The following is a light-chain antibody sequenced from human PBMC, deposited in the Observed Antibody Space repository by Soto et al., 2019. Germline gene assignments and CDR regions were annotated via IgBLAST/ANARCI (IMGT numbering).Light chain of an antibody. V-gene: IGKV1-5*01. Sequence: DIQMTQYPSTLFGSVGDRITITCRVSQSISSWLAWYQQKPGKAPKLLIYDASSLESGVPSRFSGSGSGTEFTLTISSLQPDDFATYYGQQYNSYSRLTFGGGTKVDI. CDR2: DAS. CDR1: QSISSW. J-gene: IGKJ4*01. CDR3: QQYNSYSRLT.